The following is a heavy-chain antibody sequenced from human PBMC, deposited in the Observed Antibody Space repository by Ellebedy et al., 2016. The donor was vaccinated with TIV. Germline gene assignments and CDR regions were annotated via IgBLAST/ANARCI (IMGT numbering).Heavy chain of an antibody. Sequence: AASVKVSCKASGYTFTGYFMHWVRQAPGQGLEWLGIINPSVGSTTYAQKWQGRVTMTRDTSTSTVYMELSSLRSEDTAVYYCARARSSGWLHTPDYWGQGTLVTVSS. V-gene: IGHV1-46*04. D-gene: IGHD6-19*01. CDR2: INPSVGST. CDR3: ARARSSGWLHTPDY. J-gene: IGHJ4*02. CDR1: GYTFTGYF.